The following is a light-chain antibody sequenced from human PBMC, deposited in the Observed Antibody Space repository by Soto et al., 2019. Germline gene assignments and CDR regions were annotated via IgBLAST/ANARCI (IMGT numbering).Light chain of an antibody. Sequence: QSALTQPPSASGSPGQSVTISCTGTSTDVGSYNHVSWYQQHPGKAPTLLIYEVSERPSGVPDRFSGSKSGNTASLTVSGLQAEDEADYYCSSYAGINTLYVFGTGTQLTVL. CDR3: SSYAGINTLYV. V-gene: IGLV2-8*01. CDR2: EVS. J-gene: IGLJ1*01. CDR1: STDVGSYNH.